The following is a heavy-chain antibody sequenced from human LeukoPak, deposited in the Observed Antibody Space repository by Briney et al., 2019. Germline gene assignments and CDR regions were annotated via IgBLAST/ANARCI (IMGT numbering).Heavy chain of an antibody. D-gene: IGHD3-22*01. Sequence: GGSLRLSCAASGFTFSGYAMNWVRQPPGKGLEWVAVISYDGIDKFYADSVKGRFTISRDNSKNTLYLQMNSLRAEDTAVYYCARRDSSGYYFFDYWGQGTLVTVSS. V-gene: IGHV3-30*01. CDR2: ISYDGIDK. J-gene: IGHJ4*02. CDR1: GFTFSGYA. CDR3: ARRDSSGYYFFDY.